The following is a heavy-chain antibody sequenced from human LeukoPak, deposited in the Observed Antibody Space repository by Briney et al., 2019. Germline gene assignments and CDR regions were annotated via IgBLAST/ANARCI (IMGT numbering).Heavy chain of an antibody. CDR2: IISSSLI. D-gene: IGHD2/OR15-2a*01. CDR3: TRDLSRSSPPY. V-gene: IGHV3-69-1*01. J-gene: IGHJ4*02. CDR1: GFDFRDST. Sequence: GGSLRLSCAASGFDFRDSTLNWVRQAPGKGLDWVSSIISSSLIYYADSVKGRLTISRDDAKNSVYLQMNSLRGEDTAVYYCTRDLSRSSPPYWGQGVLVTVSS.